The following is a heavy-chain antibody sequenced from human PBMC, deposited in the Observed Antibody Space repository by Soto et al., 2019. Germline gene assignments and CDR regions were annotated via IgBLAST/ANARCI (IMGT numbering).Heavy chain of an antibody. Sequence: PGGSLRLSCAVSGFTFSDHFMDWVRQTPGKGLEWVGRIRSKANNYITEYAASVKGRFTISRDDSKNSLYLQMNSLRIEDTAVYFCARASASCRGGHSYFDNWGQGTLVTVSS. D-gene: IGHD2-15*01. CDR2: IRSKANNYIT. CDR1: GFTFSDHF. CDR3: ARASASCRGGHSYFDN. J-gene: IGHJ4*02. V-gene: IGHV3-72*01.